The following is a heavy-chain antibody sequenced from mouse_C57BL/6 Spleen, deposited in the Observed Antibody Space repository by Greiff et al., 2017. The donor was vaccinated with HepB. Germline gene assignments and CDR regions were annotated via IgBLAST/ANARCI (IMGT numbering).Heavy chain of an antibody. D-gene: IGHD1-1*01. CDR2: IHPNSGST. CDR3: ARATYGSQRDY. Sequence: QVQLQQPGAELVKPGASVKLSCKASGYTFTSYWMHWVKQRPGQGLEWIGMIHPNSGSTNYNEKFKSKATLTVDKTSSTAYMQLSSLTSEDSAVYYCARATYGSQRDYWGQGTTLTVSS. J-gene: IGHJ2*01. CDR1: GYTFTSYW. V-gene: IGHV1-64*01.